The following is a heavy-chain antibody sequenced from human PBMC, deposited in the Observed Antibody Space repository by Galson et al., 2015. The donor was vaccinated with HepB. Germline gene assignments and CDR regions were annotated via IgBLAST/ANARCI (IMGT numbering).Heavy chain of an antibody. V-gene: IGHV3-74*01. Sequence: SLRLSCAASGFSLSSFWMHWVRQVPGKGLVWVSRIKQDGWSIIYADSVKGRFTVLRDNAMNTMFLQMSSLGVEDTAVYYCARGGSRSFDVWGQGTMVTVSP. CDR2: IKQDGWSI. CDR1: GFSLSSFW. CDR3: ARGGSRSFDV. D-gene: IGHD1-26*01. J-gene: IGHJ3*01.